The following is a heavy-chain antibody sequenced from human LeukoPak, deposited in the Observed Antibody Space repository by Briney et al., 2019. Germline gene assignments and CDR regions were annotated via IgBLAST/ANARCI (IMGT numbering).Heavy chain of an antibody. CDR1: GYTFTSYA. CDR2: INTNTGNP. D-gene: IGHD3-22*01. V-gene: IGHV7-4-1*02. Sequence: ASVKVSCKASGYTFTSYAMNWVRQAPGQGLRWMGWINTNTGNPTYAQGFTGRFVFSLDTSVSTAYLQISSLKAEDTAVYYCARETSDYYDSSGYYYWGQGTLVTVSS. CDR3: ARETSDYYDSSGYYY. J-gene: IGHJ4*02.